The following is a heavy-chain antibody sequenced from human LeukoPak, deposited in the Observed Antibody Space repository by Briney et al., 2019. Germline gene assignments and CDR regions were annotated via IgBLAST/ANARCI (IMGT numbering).Heavy chain of an antibody. V-gene: IGHV3-23*01. CDR2: ISGSGGST. J-gene: IGHJ4*02. CDR3: AKTDSANFDWLLYFDY. D-gene: IGHD3-9*01. Sequence: GGSLRLSCAASGFTFSSYAMSWVRQAPGKGLEWVSAISGSGGSTYYADSVKGRFTTSRDNSKNTLYLQMNSLRAEDTAVYYCAKTDSANFDWLLYFDYWGQGTLVTVSS. CDR1: GFTFSSYA.